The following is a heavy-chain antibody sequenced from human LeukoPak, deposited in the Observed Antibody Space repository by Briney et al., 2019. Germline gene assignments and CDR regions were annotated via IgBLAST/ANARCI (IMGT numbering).Heavy chain of an antibody. J-gene: IGHJ4*02. CDR1: GFTFSSYG. Sequence: GRSLRLSCAASGFTFSSYGMHWVRQAPGKGLEWVAVISYDGSNKYYADSVKGRFTISRDNYKNTLYLQIISLRAENTAVYYCAKPSSTFERLLWLDYWGQGTQVTVSS. CDR2: ISYDGSNK. V-gene: IGHV3-30*18. CDR3: AKPSSTFERLLWLDY. D-gene: IGHD3-9*01.